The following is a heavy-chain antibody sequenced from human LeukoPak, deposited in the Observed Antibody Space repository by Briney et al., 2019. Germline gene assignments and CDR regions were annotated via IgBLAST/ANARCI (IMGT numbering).Heavy chain of an antibody. CDR2: IIPILGIP. V-gene: IGHV1-69*04. D-gene: IGHD5-12*01. J-gene: IGHJ6*02. CDR1: GGTFSSYA. Sequence: ASVKVSGKASGGTFSSYAISWVRQAPGQGLEWMGRIIPILGIPNYAQKFQGRVTITADKSTSTAYMEPSSLRSEDTAVYYCASGGYSGHDKADRYYGMDVWGQGTTVTVSS. CDR3: ASGGYSGHDKADRYYGMDV.